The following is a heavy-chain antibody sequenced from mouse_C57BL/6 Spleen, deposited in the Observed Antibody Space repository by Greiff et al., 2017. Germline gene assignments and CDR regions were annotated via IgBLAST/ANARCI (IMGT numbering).Heavy chain of an antibody. V-gene: IGHV2-3*01. CDR1: GFSLTSYG. J-gene: IGHJ3*01. CDR3: AKPAMITTGGLGFAY. CDR2: IGGDGST. D-gene: IGHD2-4*01. Sequence: VKLMESGPGLAAPSQSLSITCTVSGFSLTSYGVSWVRQPPGKGLEWLGVIGGDGSTNYHSALISRLSISKDNSKSQVFLKLNSLQTDATATYYCAKPAMITTGGLGFAYWGQGTLVTVSA.